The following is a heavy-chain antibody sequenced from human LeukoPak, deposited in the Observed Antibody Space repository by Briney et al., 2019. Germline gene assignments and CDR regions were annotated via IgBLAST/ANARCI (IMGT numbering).Heavy chain of an antibody. J-gene: IGHJ4*02. CDR3: IRDLFDDYSLDY. CDR1: GFTFSIYS. D-gene: IGHD4-11*01. CDR2: INSDSSLM. Sequence: GGSLRLSCAASGFTFSIYSMNWVRQAPGKGLEWVSSINSDSSLMYYAESVKGRFTISRDNARNSLYPQMNSLRAEDTALYFCIRDLFDDYSLDYWGQGALVTVSS. V-gene: IGHV3-21*01.